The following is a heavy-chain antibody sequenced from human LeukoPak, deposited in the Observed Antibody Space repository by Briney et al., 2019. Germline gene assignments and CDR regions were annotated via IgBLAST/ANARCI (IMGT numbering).Heavy chain of an antibody. V-gene: IGHV3-7*03. J-gene: IGHJ3*02. CDR2: LNPDGSAK. Sequence: GGSLRLSCVASGFTFSGSWMNWIRQPPGRGLEWVANLNPDGSAKRYVDSVKGRFTISRDNAKNSLYLQMNSLRAEDTAFYYCARKRYSDIDDAFDMWGQGTMVTVSS. CDR3: ARKRYSDIDDAFDM. D-gene: IGHD1-26*01. CDR1: GFTFSGSW.